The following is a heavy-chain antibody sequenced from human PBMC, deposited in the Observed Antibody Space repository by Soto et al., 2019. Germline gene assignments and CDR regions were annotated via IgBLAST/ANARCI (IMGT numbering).Heavy chain of an antibody. V-gene: IGHV1-69*08. J-gene: IGHJ6*03. CDR1: GGTFSSYT. CDR2: IIPILGIA. D-gene: IGHD3-10*01. Sequence: QVQLVQSGAEVKKPGSSVKVSCKASGGTFSSYTISWVRQAPGQGLEWMGRIIPILGIANYAQKFQGRVTITADKSTSRAYMELSILRSEDTAVYYCARDSRNTTRGSGYKYYYYYYMDVWGKGTTVTVSS. CDR3: ARDSRNTTRGSGYKYYYYYYMDV.